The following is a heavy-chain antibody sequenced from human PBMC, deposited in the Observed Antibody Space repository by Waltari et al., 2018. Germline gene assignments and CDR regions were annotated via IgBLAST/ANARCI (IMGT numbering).Heavy chain of an antibody. J-gene: IGHJ4*02. CDR1: GGSISSYF. CDR3: AARPYSNFWYFDY. V-gene: IGHV4-59*01. D-gene: IGHD4-4*01. CDR2: ISYSGST. Sequence: QVQLQESGPGLVKPSETLSLTCPVPGGSISSYFWSWIRQPPGKGLEWIGYISYSGSTNYNPSLKSRVTISVDTSKNQFSLKLSSVTAADTAVFYCAARPYSNFWYFDYWGQGTLVTVSS.